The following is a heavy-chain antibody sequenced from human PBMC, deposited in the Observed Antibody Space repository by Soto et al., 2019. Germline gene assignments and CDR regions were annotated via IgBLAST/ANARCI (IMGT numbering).Heavy chain of an antibody. CDR2: ISYDGSNK. J-gene: IGHJ6*02. Sequence: HPGGSLRLSCAASGFTFSSYAMHWVRQAPGKXLEWVAVISYDGSNKYYADSVKGRFTISRDNSKNTLYLQMNSLRAEDTAVYYCARDRAVAGTIFLTLGPYYYYYGMDVWGQGTTVTVSS. CDR3: ARDRAVAGTIFLTLGPYYYYYGMDV. CDR1: GFTFSSYA. V-gene: IGHV3-30-3*01. D-gene: IGHD6-19*01.